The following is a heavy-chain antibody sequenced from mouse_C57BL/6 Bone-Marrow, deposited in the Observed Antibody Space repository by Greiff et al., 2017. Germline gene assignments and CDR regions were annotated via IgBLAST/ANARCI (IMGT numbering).Heavy chain of an antibody. CDR1: GYTFTSYW. V-gene: IGHV1-55*01. J-gene: IGHJ3*01. CDR3: ARSWTTVVAKAY. Sequence: VQLQQPGAELVKPGASVKMSCKASGYTFTSYWITWVKQRPGQGLEWIGDIYPGSGSTNYNEKFKSKATLTVDTSSSTAYMQLSSLTSEDSAVYYCARSWTTVVAKAYWGQGTLVTVSA. D-gene: IGHD1-1*01. CDR2: IYPGSGST.